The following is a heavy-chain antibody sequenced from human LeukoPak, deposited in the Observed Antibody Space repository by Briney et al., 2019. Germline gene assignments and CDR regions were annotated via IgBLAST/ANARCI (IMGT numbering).Heavy chain of an antibody. V-gene: IGHV3-23*01. CDR1: GFTFSSYD. J-gene: IGHJ5*02. CDR2: ISDSGGNT. CDR3: AKDGFRGDCIGGSCYPFDP. D-gene: IGHD2-15*01. Sequence: AGGSLRLSCAASGFTFSSYDMSWVRQAPGKGLEWVSTISDSGGNTYYADSVKGRFTISRDNSKNTLYLQMNSLRAEDTALYYCAKDGFRGDCIGGSCYPFDPWGQGTLVTVSS.